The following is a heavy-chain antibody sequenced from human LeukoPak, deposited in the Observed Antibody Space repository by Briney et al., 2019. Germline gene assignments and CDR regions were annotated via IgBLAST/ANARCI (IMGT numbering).Heavy chain of an antibody. J-gene: IGHJ4*02. CDR1: VYTFTGYY. Sequence: GASVKVSCTASVYTFTGYYMHWVRQAPGQGLEWMGWINPNSGGTNYAQKFQGRVTMTRDTSISTAYMELSGLRSDDTAVYYCARRYDFWSGYPTAFDYWGQGTLVTVSS. D-gene: IGHD3-3*01. V-gene: IGHV1-2*02. CDR3: ARRYDFWSGYPTAFDY. CDR2: INPNSGGT.